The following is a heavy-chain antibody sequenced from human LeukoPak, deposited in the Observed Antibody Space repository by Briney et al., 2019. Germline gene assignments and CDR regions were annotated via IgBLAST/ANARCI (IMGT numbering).Heavy chain of an antibody. CDR3: AREMTTVTRRGFDY. D-gene: IGHD4-17*01. Sequence: ASVKVSCKASGYTFTSYDISWARQAPGQGLEWMGWISAYNGNTNYAQKLQGRVTMTTDTSTSTAYMELRSLRSDDTAVYYCAREMTTVTRRGFDYWGQGTLVTVSS. V-gene: IGHV1-18*01. CDR1: GYTFTSYD. J-gene: IGHJ4*02. CDR2: ISAYNGNT.